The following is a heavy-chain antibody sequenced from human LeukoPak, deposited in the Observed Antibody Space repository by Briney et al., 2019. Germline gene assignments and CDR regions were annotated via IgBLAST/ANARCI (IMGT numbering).Heavy chain of an antibody. CDR1: GFTFSSYA. CDR3: AKDSTTVTYYFDY. CDR2: ISGGGDIT. D-gene: IGHD4-17*01. J-gene: IGHJ4*02. Sequence: PGGSLRLSCAASGFTFSSYAMSWVRQAPEKGLEWVSLISGGGDITYYGDSVKGRFTISRDNSKNTLYLQMNSLRAEDTAVYFCAKDSTTVTYYFDYWGQGTLVTVSS. V-gene: IGHV3-23*01.